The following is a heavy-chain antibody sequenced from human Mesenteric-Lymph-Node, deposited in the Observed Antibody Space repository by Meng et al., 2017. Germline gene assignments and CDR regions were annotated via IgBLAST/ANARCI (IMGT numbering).Heavy chain of an antibody. V-gene: IGHV1-69*12. CDR3: ARGGDYFDY. J-gene: IGHJ4*02. CDR2: IIPIFGTA. CDR1: GYTFTTYG. Sequence: QVERVQFGSGVKTPGASVKVSCRASGYTFTTYGISWVRQAPGQGLEWMGGIIPIFGTANYAQKFQGRVTITADESTSTAYMELSSLRSEDTAVYYCARGGDYFDYWGQGTLVTVSS.